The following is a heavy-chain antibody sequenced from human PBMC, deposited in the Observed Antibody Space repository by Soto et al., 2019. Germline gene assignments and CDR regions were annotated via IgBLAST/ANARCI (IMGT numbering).Heavy chain of an antibody. V-gene: IGHV4-59*01. CDR2: VFYTGRA. CDR3: ARDGDGRMTTNPYYYNGMDV. J-gene: IGHJ6*02. Sequence: LALTFTVSFGYLGSYYWSWIRQPPGKGLEWIGYVFYTGRASYNASLKSRVSISLDTSNYQFSLKLSSVTAADTAVYYCARDGDGRMTTNPYYYNGMDVWGPGTTVTVSS. CDR1: FGYLGSYY. D-gene: IGHD4-4*01.